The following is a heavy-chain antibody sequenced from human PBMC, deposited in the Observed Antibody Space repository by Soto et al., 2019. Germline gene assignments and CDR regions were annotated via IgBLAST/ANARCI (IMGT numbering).Heavy chain of an antibody. CDR3: ARGQGSP. CDR1: GYTFRNYD. Sequence: QVQLVQSGGEVKKPGASVKVSCKASGYTFRNYDIIWVRQAPGQGLEWMGWISGYSGNAKYSQNLQGRVTLTTDTSTNTAFMELSSLRFDDTAVYYCARGQGSPWGQVTLVTVSS. V-gene: IGHV1-18*04. J-gene: IGHJ5*02. CDR2: ISGYSGNA.